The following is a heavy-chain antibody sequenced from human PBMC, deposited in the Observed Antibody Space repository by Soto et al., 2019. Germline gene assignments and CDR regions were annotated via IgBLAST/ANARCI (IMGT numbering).Heavy chain of an antibody. Sequence: GGSLRLSCAAPGFTFSSYAMSWVRQAPGKGLEWVSAISGSGGSTYYADSVKGRFTISRDNSKNTLYLQMNSLRAEDTAVYYCARAVAGTLDYWGQGTLVTVSS. CDR3: ARAVAGTLDY. CDR1: GFTFSSYA. D-gene: IGHD6-19*01. V-gene: IGHV3-23*01. CDR2: ISGSGGST. J-gene: IGHJ4*02.